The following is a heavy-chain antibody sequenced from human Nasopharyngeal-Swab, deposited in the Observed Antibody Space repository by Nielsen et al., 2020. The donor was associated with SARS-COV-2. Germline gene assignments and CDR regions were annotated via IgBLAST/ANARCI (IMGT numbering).Heavy chain of an antibody. CDR2: IYYSGST. V-gene: IGHV4-30-4*01. Sequence: RQAPGKGLEWIGYIYYSGSTYYNPSLKSRVTISVDTSKNQFSLKLSSVTAADTAVYYCARQNHLTGNFDYWGQGTPVTVSS. CDR3: ARQNHLTGNFDY. J-gene: IGHJ4*02. D-gene: IGHD1-14*01.